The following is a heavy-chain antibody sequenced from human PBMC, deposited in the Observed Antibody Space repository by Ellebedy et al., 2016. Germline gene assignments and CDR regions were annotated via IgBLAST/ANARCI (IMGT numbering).Heavy chain of an antibody. CDR1: GGSISSYY. D-gene: IGHD1-26*01. V-gene: IGHV4-59*01. CDR2: IYYSGST. Sequence: SETLSLXXTVSGGSISSYYWSWIRQPPGKGLEWIGYIYYSGSTNYNPSLKSRVTISVDTSKNKFSLKLSSVTAADTAVYYCARGASHRGVFDYWGQGTLVTVSS. J-gene: IGHJ4*02. CDR3: ARGASHRGVFDY.